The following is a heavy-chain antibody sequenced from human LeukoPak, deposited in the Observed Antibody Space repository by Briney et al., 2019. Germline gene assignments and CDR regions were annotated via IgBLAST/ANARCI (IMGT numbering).Heavy chain of an antibody. CDR2: IKQDGSEK. V-gene: IGHV3-7*04. CDR3: ARVGLRFGPPQTYYYYGMDV. D-gene: IGHD5-12*01. CDR1: GFTFSSYW. Sequence: GGSLRLSCAASGFTFSSYWVSWVRQAPGKGLEWVANIKQDGSEKYYVDSVKGRFTISRDNAKNSLYLQMNSLRAEDTAVYYCARVGLRFGPPQTYYYYGMDVWGQGTTVTVSS. J-gene: IGHJ6*02.